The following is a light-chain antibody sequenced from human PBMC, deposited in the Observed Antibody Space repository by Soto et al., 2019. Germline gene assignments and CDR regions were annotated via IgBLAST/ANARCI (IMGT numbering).Light chain of an antibody. Sequence: DIQMTQSPSTLSASVGDRVTITCRASQSISSWLAWYQQKPGKAPTLLIYDASSLESGVPSRFSGSGSGTEFTLTFSSLQPDDFATYYCQQYNSYWTFGQGTKV. V-gene: IGKV1-5*01. CDR1: QSISSW. CDR3: QQYNSYWT. CDR2: DAS. J-gene: IGKJ1*01.